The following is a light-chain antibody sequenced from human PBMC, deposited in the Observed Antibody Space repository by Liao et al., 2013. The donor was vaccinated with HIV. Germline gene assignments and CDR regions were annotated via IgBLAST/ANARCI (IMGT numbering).Light chain of an antibody. CDR2: KDS. Sequence: SYELTQPPSVSVSPGQTARITCSGDALPKQYAYWYQQKPGQAPVLVIYKDSERPSGIPERFSGSSSGTTVTLTISGTQPADEAEYFCQAWDNTFVAFGGGTRLTVL. CDR1: ALPKQY. J-gene: IGLJ2*01. V-gene: IGLV3-25*02. CDR3: QAWDNTFVA.